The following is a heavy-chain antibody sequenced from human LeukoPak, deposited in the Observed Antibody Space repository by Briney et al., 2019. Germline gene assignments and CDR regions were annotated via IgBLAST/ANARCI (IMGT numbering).Heavy chain of an antibody. D-gene: IGHD3-22*01. Sequence: ASVKVSCKASGYTFTSYYMHWVRQAPGQGLEWMGIINPSGGSTSYAQKFQGRVTMTRDMSTSTVYMELSSLRSEDTAVYYCARDHPIFYDSSGYPKYYFDYWGQGTLVSVSS. CDR2: INPSGGST. V-gene: IGHV1-46*01. J-gene: IGHJ4*02. CDR1: GYTFTSYY. CDR3: ARDHPIFYDSSGYPKYYFDY.